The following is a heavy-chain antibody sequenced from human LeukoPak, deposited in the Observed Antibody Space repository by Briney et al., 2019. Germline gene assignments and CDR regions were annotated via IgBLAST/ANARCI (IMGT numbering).Heavy chain of an antibody. Sequence: SETLSLTCAVYGGSFSGYYWSWIRQPPGKGLEWIGNIYYSGSTYYNPSLKSRVTISVDTSKNHFSLKLNSVTAADTAVYYCARDRVGFYGYYMDVWGKGTTVTVSS. J-gene: IGHJ6*03. CDR3: ARDRVGFYGYYMDV. D-gene: IGHD3-22*01. CDR2: IYYSGST. CDR1: GGSFSGYY. V-gene: IGHV4-34*01.